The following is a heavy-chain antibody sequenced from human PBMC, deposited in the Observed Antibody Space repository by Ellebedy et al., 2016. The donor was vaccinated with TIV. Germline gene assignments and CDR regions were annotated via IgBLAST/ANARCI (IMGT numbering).Heavy chain of an antibody. CDR2: ISDDGTEK. Sequence: GESLKISCAATGFTFRSYGLHWVRQAPGKGLEWVAVISDDGTEKYYADSVKGRFTISRDNSKKTLYLQMNSLRADDTAVYFCARIWQSYGMDVWGQGTTVIVSS. J-gene: IGHJ6*02. D-gene: IGHD3-16*01. CDR3: ARIWQSYGMDV. V-gene: IGHV3-33*01. CDR1: GFTFRSYG.